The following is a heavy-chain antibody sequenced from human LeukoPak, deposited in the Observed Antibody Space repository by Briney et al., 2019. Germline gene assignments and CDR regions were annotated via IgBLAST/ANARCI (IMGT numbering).Heavy chain of an antibody. V-gene: IGHV3-30*18. CDR1: EFTFSTYG. D-gene: IGHD6-13*01. CDR3: AKDRYSGLNTIDY. CDR2: ISYDGSYK. Sequence: GGSLRLSCAASEFTFSTYGMHWVRQAQGKGLEWVAVISYDGSYKFYADSVKGRFTISRDNSKSTLYLQMNSLRAEDTAVYYCAKDRYSGLNTIDYWGQGTLVTVSS. J-gene: IGHJ4*02.